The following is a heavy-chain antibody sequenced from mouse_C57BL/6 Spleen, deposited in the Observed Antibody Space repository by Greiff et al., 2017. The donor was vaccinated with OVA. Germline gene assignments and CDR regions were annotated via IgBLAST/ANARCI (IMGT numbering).Heavy chain of an antibody. CDR2: IDPSDSYT. CDR3: ARSGTVGAYYFDY. D-gene: IGHD4-1*01. CDR1: GYTFTSYW. J-gene: IGHJ2*01. Sequence: QVQLQQPGAELVMPGASVKLSCKASGYTFTSYWMHWVKQRPGQGLEWIGEIDPSDSYTNYNQKFKGKSTLTVDKSSSTAYMQLSSLTSEDSAVYSCARSGTVGAYYFDYWGQGTTLTVSS. V-gene: IGHV1-69*01.